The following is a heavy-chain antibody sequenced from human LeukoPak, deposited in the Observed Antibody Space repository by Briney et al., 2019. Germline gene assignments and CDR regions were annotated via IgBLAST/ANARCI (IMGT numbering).Heavy chain of an antibody. CDR2: MNPNSGNT. CDR1: GYTFTSYD. J-gene: IGHJ4*02. D-gene: IGHD3-22*01. V-gene: IGHV1-8*01. CDR3: ARDSVNYYDSSGYADY. Sequence: ASVKVSCKASGYTFTSYDINWVRQATGQGLEWMGWMNPNSGNTGYAQKFQGRVTITADKSTSTAYMELSSLRSEDTAVYYCARDSVNYYDSSGYADYWGQGTLVTVSS.